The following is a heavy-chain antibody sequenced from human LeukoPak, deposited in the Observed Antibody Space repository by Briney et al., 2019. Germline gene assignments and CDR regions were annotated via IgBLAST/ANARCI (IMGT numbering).Heavy chain of an antibody. CDR2: ISSSSSYI. CDR3: AREVDGFDP. CDR1: GFTVSSNY. Sequence: GGSLRLSCAASGFTVSSNYMNWVRQAPGKGLEWVSSISSSSSYIYYADSVKGRFTISRDNAKNSLYLQMNGLRAEDTAVYYCAREVDGFDPWGQGTLVTVSS. V-gene: IGHV3-21*01. J-gene: IGHJ5*02.